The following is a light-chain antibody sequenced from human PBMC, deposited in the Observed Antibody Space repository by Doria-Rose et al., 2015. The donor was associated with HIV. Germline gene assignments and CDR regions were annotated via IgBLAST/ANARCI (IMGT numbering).Light chain of an antibody. CDR2: AAS. Sequence: MTQSPSSLSASAGDRVTITCRASQNINRFLNWYQQKPGKVPKVLIYAASSLQSGVPSRFSGSGSGTHFTLTISSLQPEDFATDYCQRSFSTPRTFGQGTKVEIK. CDR1: QNINRF. CDR3: QRSFSTPRT. V-gene: IGKV1-39*01. J-gene: IGKJ1*01.